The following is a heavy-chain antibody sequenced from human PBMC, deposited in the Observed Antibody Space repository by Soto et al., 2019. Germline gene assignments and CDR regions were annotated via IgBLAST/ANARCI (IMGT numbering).Heavy chain of an antibody. Sequence: GGSLRLSCAASGFTFTRYSMNWVRQAPGKWLEWVSSISSITNYIYYGDSMKGRFTISRDNAKNSLYLEMNSLRAEDTAVYYCARESEDLTSNFDYWGQGXLVTVSS. CDR1: GFTFTRYS. CDR2: ISSITNYI. J-gene: IGHJ4*02. CDR3: ARESEDLTSNFDY. V-gene: IGHV3-21*06.